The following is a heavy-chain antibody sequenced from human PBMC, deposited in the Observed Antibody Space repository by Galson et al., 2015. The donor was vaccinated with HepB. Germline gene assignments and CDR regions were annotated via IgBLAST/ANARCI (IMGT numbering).Heavy chain of an antibody. D-gene: IGHD6-19*01. CDR2: IVVGSGNT. CDR1: GFTFTSSA. Sequence: SVKVSCKASGFTFTSSAMQWVRQARGQRLEWIGWIVVGSGNTNYAQKFQERVTITRDMSTSTAYMELSSLRSGDTAVYYCAASDSGIAVAGTDYYYYYGMDVWGQGTTVTVSS. J-gene: IGHJ6*02. CDR3: AASDSGIAVAGTDYYYYYGMDV. V-gene: IGHV1-58*02.